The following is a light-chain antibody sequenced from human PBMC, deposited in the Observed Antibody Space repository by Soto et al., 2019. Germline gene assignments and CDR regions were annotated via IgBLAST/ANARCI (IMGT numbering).Light chain of an antibody. CDR2: GAS. J-gene: IGKJ4*01. V-gene: IGKV3-20*01. CDR3: QQYGRSLT. CDR1: QSVGSSF. Sequence: EIVLTQSPGTLSLSPGERATLSYRASQSVGSSFLAWYQQKPGQAPRLLIYGASSRATGIPDRFSGSGSGTDFTLTISRLEPEDFAVYYCQQYGRSLTFGGGTKVDIK.